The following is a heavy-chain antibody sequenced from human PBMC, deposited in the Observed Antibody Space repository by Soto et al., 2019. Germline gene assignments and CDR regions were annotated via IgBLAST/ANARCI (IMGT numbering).Heavy chain of an antibody. CDR1: GFTFSSYA. J-gene: IGHJ6*02. D-gene: IGHD6-6*01. V-gene: IGHV3-30-3*01. Sequence: QVQLVESGGGVVQPGRSLRLSCAASGFTFSSYAMHWVRQAPGKGLEWVAVISYDGSNKYYADSVKGRFTISRDNSKNTLYLQMNSLRAEDTAVYYCARVYMTARDRGDYYYGMDVWGQGTTVTVS. CDR2: ISYDGSNK. CDR3: ARVYMTARDRGDYYYGMDV.